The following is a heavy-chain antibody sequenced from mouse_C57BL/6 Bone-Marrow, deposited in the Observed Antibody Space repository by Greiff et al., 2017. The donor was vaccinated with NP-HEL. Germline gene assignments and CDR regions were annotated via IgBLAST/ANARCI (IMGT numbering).Heavy chain of an antibody. CDR2: ISNLAYSI. CDR1: GFTFSDYG. D-gene: IGHD2-1*01. J-gene: IGHJ1*03. Sequence: DVKLVESGGGLVQPGGSLKLSCAASGFTFSDYGMAWVRQAPRKGPEWVAFISNLAYSIYYADTVTGRFTISRENAKNTLYLEMSSLRSEDTAMYYCARKGIYYPYWYFDVWGTGTTVTVSS. CDR3: ARKGIYYPYWYFDV. V-gene: IGHV5-15*01.